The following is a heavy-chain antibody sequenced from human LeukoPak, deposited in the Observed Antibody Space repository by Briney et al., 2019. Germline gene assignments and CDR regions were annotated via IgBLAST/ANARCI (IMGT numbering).Heavy chain of an antibody. CDR3: ARDLGYCSSTSCGGEGAFDI. V-gene: IGHV1-2*02. Sequence: ASVKVSCKASGYTFTGYYMHWVRQAPGQGLEWMGWINPNSGGTNYAQKFQGRVTMTRDTSISTAYMELSRLRSDDTDVYYCARDLGYCSSTSCGGEGAFDIWGQGTMVTVSS. D-gene: IGHD2-2*01. CDR1: GYTFTGYY. J-gene: IGHJ3*02. CDR2: INPNSGGT.